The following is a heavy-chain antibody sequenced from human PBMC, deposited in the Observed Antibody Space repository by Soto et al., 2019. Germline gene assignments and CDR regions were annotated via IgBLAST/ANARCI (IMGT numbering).Heavy chain of an antibody. V-gene: IGHV3-11*01. Sequence: GGSLRLSCAASGFTFSDYYMSWIRQAPGKGLEWVSYISSSGSTIYYADSVKGRFTISRDNAKNSLYLQMNSLRAEDTAVYYCARGGDCSSTSCYGRGYYYYYMDVWGKGTTVTVSS. J-gene: IGHJ6*03. CDR1: GFTFSDYY. CDR3: ARGGDCSSTSCYGRGYYYYYMDV. CDR2: ISSSGSTI. D-gene: IGHD2-2*01.